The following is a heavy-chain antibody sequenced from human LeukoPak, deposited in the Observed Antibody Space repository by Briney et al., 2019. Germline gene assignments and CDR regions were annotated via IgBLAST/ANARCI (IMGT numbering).Heavy chain of an antibody. D-gene: IGHD5-18*01. Sequence: GRSLRLSCAASGFTFSSYSMNWVRQAPGKGLEWVSYISSSSSTIYYADSVKGRFTISRDNAKNSLYLQMNSLRAEDTAVYYCARDRTSSDTPTGPWGQGTLVTVSS. J-gene: IGHJ5*02. CDR1: GFTFSSYS. V-gene: IGHV3-48*01. CDR2: ISSSSSTI. CDR3: ARDRTSSDTPTGP.